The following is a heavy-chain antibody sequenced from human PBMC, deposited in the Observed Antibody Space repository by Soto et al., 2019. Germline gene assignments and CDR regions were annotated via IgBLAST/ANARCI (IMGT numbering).Heavy chain of an antibody. Sequence: EVRLLESGGGLVKPGGSLRPSGPTSGPTFSTYPMVGFPKAPGGGREWVSSMSGSSSTTYYADSVRGRFTISRDRSKNTLYLQMSSLRAEDTALYYCAKNQERELPRVIDFWGQGTLVTVSS. J-gene: IGHJ4*02. CDR1: GPTFSTYP. V-gene: IGHV3-23*01. CDR2: MSGSSSTT. D-gene: IGHD1-7*01. CDR3: AKNQERELPRVIDF.